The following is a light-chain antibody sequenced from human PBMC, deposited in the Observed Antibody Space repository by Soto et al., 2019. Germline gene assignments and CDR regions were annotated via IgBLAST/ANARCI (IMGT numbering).Light chain of an antibody. V-gene: IGKV1-6*01. J-gene: IGKJ1*01. CDR2: AAS. CDR3: LLDFRYFWA. Sequence: IQMTQSPPSLSVSVGDRVTITFRASEAIRSALGWYQQKPGKVPKLLIYAASILQSGVPSRFSGSGSGTDFTLTISSLQPEDFATYYCLLDFRYFWAFGQGTKVDI. CDR1: EAIRSA.